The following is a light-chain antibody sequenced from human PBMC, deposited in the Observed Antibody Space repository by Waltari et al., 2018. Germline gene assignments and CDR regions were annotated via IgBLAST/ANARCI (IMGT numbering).Light chain of an antibody. CDR1: TGAVTFGHY. CDR2: DTN. V-gene: IGLV7-46*01. Sequence: QAVVTQESSLAVSPGGTVTLTCGSSTGAVTFGHYCYWFQQKPGQAPRTLIYDTNNKHPWTPARFSGSRLGGKAALTLSGAQPEDEAEYYCLVSYSGVGPVFGGGTKLTVL. J-gene: IGLJ3*02. CDR3: LVSYSGVGPV.